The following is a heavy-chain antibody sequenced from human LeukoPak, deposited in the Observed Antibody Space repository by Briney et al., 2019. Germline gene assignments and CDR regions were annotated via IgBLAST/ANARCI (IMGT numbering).Heavy chain of an antibody. J-gene: IGHJ4*02. CDR2: IYYSGST. V-gene: IGHV4-59*01. CDR3: ARSERYSSGWYFYFDY. Sequence: SETLSLTCTVSGGSITSYYWSWIRQPPGKGLEWIGYIYYSGSTNYNPSLKSRVTISIDTSKNQFSLNLSSVTAADTAVYYCARSERYSSGWYFYFDYWGQGTLVTVSS. CDR1: GGSITSYY. D-gene: IGHD6-19*01.